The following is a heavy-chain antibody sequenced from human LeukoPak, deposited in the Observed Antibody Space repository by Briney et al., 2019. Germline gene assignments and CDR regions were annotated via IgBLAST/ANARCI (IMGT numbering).Heavy chain of an antibody. J-gene: IGHJ4*02. CDR3: ARELVGAISFDY. V-gene: IGHV4-31*03. CDR2: IYYSGST. Sequence: SETLSLTCTVSGGSISGGGYYWSWIRQHPGKGLEWIGYIYYSGSTYYNPSLKSRVTISVDTSKNQFSLKLSSVTAADTAVYYCARELVGAISFDYWGQGTLVTVSS. D-gene: IGHD1-26*01. CDR1: GGSISGGGYY.